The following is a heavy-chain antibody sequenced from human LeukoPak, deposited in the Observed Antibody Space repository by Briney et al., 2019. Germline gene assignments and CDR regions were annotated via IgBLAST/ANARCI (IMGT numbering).Heavy chain of an antibody. Sequence: VFGPTLVKPTQTLTLTCTFSGFSLSTSGVGVGWIRQPPGKALEWLTLIYWNDDKRYSPSLKTRLTIAKDTSKNQVVLTMTNMDPVDTATYHCAHGVSSGWFGDYFDYWGQGTLVTASS. D-gene: IGHD6-19*01. V-gene: IGHV2-5*01. CDR3: AHGVSSGWFGDYFDY. J-gene: IGHJ4*02. CDR1: GFSLSTSGVG. CDR2: IYWNDDK.